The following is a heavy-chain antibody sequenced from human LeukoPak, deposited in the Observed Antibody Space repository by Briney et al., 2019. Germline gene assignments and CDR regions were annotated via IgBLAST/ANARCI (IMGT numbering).Heavy chain of an antibody. V-gene: IGHV3-15*01. CDR2: ILTKRGGETT. CDR3: ATNDVFDI. J-gene: IGHJ3*02. CDR1: GFTFSEAW. Sequence: GGSLRPSCAASGFTFSEAWMSWVRRAPGKGLEWVGRILTKRGGETTDYAAPVKGRFTISRDDSKETLYLQMDSLKTEDTAVYHCATNDVFDIWGQGTMVTVSS.